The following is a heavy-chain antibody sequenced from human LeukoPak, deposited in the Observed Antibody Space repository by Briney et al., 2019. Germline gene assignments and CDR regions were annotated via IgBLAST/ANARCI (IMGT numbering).Heavy chain of an antibody. CDR1: GFTFSSYS. V-gene: IGHV3-21*06. CDR3: AKDQPEAYFDY. CDR2: ISSSSGYI. D-gene: IGHD1-14*01. Sequence: GGSLRLSCAASGFTFSSYSLNWVRQAPGKGLEWVSSISSSSGYIYYADSVNGRFTISRDNAKNTMYLQMNSLRTEDAALYYCAKDQPEAYFDYWGQGTLVTVSS. J-gene: IGHJ4*02.